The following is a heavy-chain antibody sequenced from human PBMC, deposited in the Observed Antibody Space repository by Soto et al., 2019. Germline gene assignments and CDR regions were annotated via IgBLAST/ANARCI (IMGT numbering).Heavy chain of an antibody. D-gene: IGHD1-26*01. CDR2: IYYSGTTT. CDR3: ARLGGSYAVPHFDY. CDR1: GGSISDSNDH. Sequence: PSETLSLTCSVSGGSISDSNDHWTWIRQPPGKGLEWMGYIYYSGTTTNYNPSLKSRVTLSVDTSKNQFSLKLSSVTAADTAVYYCARLGGSYAVPHFDYWGQGTLVTVSS. V-gene: IGHV4-61*05. J-gene: IGHJ4*02.